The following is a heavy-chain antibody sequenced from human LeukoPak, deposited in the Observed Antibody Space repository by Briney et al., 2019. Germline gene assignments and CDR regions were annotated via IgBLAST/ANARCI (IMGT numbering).Heavy chain of an antibody. CDR3: ATDRYYDSSGYYS. CDR2: IIPIFGTT. V-gene: IGHV1-69*05. Sequence: SVKVSCKASGGTFSSYTFSWVRQAPGQGLEWMGGIIPIFGTTTYAQKFQGRVTVITDESTSTVYMELSSLRSEDTAVYYCATDRYYDSSGYYSWGQGTLVTVSP. CDR1: GGTFSSYT. J-gene: IGHJ4*02. D-gene: IGHD3-22*01.